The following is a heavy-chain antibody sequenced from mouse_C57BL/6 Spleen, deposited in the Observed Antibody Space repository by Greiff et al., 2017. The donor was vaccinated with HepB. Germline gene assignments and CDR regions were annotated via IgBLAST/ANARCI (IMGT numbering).Heavy chain of an antibody. CDR3: ARQGPLGAMDY. V-gene: IGHV5-12*01. D-gene: IGHD3-3*01. CDR2: ISNGGGST. Sequence: EVMLVESGGGLVQPGGSLKLSCAASGFTFSDYYMYWVRQTPEKRLEWVAYISNGGGSTYYPDTVKGRFTISRDNAKNTLYLQMSRLKSEDTAMYYCARQGPLGAMDYWGQGTSVTVSS. J-gene: IGHJ4*01. CDR1: GFTFSDYY.